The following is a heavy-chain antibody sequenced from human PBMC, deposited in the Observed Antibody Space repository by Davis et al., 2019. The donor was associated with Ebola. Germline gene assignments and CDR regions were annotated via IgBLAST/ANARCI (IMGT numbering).Heavy chain of an antibody. D-gene: IGHD2-2*01. Sequence: ASVKVSCKASGYTFTSYAIHWVRQAPGQRLEWMGWINAGNGNTKYSQKFQGRVTITRDTSASTAYMELSSLRSEDTAVYYCARVLAFCSSTSCPGDYWGQGTLVTVSS. CDR2: INAGNGNT. CDR1: GYTFTSYA. CDR3: ARVLAFCSSTSCPGDY. J-gene: IGHJ4*02. V-gene: IGHV1-3*01.